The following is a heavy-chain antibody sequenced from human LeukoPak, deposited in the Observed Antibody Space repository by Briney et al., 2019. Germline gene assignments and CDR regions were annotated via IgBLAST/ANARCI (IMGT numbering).Heavy chain of an antibody. CDR3: TFVSNYGGNSGWDY. D-gene: IGHD4-23*01. V-gene: IGHV5-51*01. CDR2: MYPGNSDT. J-gene: IGHJ4*02. CDR1: GYSFTNYW. Sequence: GESLKISCKGSGYSFTNYWIGWVRQMHGKGLEWMGIMYPGNSDTRYSPSFQGQVTISADKSISTAYLQWSSLKASDTAMYYCTFVSNYGGNSGWDYWGQGTLVSVSS.